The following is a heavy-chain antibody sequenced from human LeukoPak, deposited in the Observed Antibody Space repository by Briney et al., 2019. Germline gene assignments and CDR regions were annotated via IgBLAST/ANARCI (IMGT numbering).Heavy chain of an antibody. D-gene: IGHD5-18*01. V-gene: IGHV1-2*02. CDR1: GYTFTIYY. Sequence: ASVKVSCKASGYTFTIYYMHWVRQAPGQGLEWMGWINPNSGGTNYAQKFQGRVTMTRDTSISTAYMELSRLRSDDTAVYYCARDFGGGYSYGLDDYWGQGTLVTVSS. CDR2: INPNSGGT. CDR3: ARDFGGGYSYGLDDY. J-gene: IGHJ4*02.